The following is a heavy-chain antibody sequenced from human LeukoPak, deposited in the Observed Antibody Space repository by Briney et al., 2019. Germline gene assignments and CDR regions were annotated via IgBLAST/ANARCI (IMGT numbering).Heavy chain of an antibody. Sequence: SETLSLTCAVYGGSFSGYYWSWIRQPPGKGLEWIGEINHSGSTNYNPSLKSRVTISVDTSKNQFSLKLSSVTAAGTAVSYCSKGPQDYLDKKWFYYRGCWFDPWGQGTLVTVSS. V-gene: IGHV4-34*01. J-gene: IGHJ5*02. D-gene: IGHD3-22*01. CDR3: SKGPQDYLDKKWFYYRGCWFDP. CDR1: GGSFSGYY. CDR2: INHSGST.